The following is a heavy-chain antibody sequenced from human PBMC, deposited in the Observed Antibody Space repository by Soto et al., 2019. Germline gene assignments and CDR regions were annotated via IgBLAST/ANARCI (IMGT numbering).Heavy chain of an antibody. Sequence: QLQLQESGPGLVKPSETLSLTCTVSGGSISSSSYYWGWIRQPPGKGLERIGSIYYSGGTNYNPSLKGRVTISVDTSKNQFSLKLSSVTAADTAVYYWAGRGGRAGYNRFDPWGQGTLVTVSS. D-gene: IGHD3-10*01. V-gene: IGHV4-39*01. CDR2: IYYSGGT. CDR1: GGSISSSSYY. J-gene: IGHJ5*02. CDR3: AGRGGRAGYNRFDP.